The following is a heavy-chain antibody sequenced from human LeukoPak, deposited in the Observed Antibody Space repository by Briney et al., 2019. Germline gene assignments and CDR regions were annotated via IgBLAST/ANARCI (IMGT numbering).Heavy chain of an antibody. CDR3: IRHVEDLEY. D-gene: IGHD2-15*01. Sequence: GGSLRLSCAASGVTFSGSAMHWVRQASGKGLEWVGRIRTKADSYATAYAESVKGRFTISRDDSKNMAYLQMNSLKTEDTAVYYCIRHVEDLEYWGQGTLVTVSS. V-gene: IGHV3-73*01. CDR2: IRTKADSYAT. CDR1: GVTFSGSA. J-gene: IGHJ4*02.